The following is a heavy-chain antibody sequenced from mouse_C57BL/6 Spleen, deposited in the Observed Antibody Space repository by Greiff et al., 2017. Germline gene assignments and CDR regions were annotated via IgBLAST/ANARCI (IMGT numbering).Heavy chain of an antibody. D-gene: IGHD1-1*01. CDR2: IDPETGGT. CDR1: GYTFTDYE. V-gene: IGHV1-15*01. J-gene: IGHJ1*03. Sequence: QVQLQQSGAELVRPGASVTLSCKASGYTFTDYEMHWVKQTPVHGLEWIGAIDPETGGTAYNQKFKGKAILTADKSSSTAYMELSSLTSEDSAVYDYTRGTVVATDVYFDVWGTGTTVTVSS. CDR3: TRGTVVATDVYFDV.